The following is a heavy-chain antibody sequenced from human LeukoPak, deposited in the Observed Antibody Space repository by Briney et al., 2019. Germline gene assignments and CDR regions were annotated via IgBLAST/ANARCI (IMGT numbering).Heavy chain of an antibody. Sequence: GGSWRLSCEALGFPSASFALNWVRQFPGKGLEWVALISSDGATKHYADSVKGRFTVSRDNSANMVFLHMATMTTDDTGIYFCARADPLVVIALDLEIFDLWGQGTMVIVSS. V-gene: IGHV3-30-3*01. CDR3: ARADPLVVIALDLEIFDL. CDR1: GFPSASFA. D-gene: IGHD2-21*01. CDR2: ISSDGATK. J-gene: IGHJ3*01.